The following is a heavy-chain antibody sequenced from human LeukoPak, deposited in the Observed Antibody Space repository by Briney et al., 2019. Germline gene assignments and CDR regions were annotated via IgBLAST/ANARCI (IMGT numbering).Heavy chain of an antibody. Sequence: SETLSLTCTVSGNSISSGDNYWSWIRQPAGKGLEWIGRIYTSGSTNYNPSLKSRVTISGDTSKTQFSLQLSSVTAADTAVYFCARGSGFSYMDVWGKGTTVTVS. CDR3: ARGSGFSYMDV. D-gene: IGHD5-12*01. CDR1: GNSISSGDNY. V-gene: IGHV4-61*02. J-gene: IGHJ6*03. CDR2: IYTSGST.